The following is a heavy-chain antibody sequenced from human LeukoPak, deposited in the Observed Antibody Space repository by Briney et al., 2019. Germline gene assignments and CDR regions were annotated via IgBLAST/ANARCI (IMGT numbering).Heavy chain of an antibody. CDR2: INPNSGGT. CDR3: ARVLYYYDSSGYGY. D-gene: IGHD3-22*01. V-gene: IGHV1-2*02. J-gene: IGHJ4*02. Sequence: ASVKVSCKAPGYTFTGYYMHWVRQAPGQGLEWMGWINPNSGGTNYAQKFQGRVTMTRDTSISTAYMELSRLRSDDTAVYYCARVLYYYDSSGYGYWGQGTLVTVSS. CDR1: GYTFTGYY.